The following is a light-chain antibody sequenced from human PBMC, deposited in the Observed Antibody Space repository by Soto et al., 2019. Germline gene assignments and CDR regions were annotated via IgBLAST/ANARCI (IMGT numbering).Light chain of an antibody. CDR1: SSDVGSYNL. Sequence: QSVLTQPASVSGSPGQSITISCTGTSSDVGSYNLVSWYQQRPGIAPKLMIYEVSKRPSGVSYRFSGSKSGNTASLTISGLQAEDEAVYYCCTYAGSSTYVFGTGTKVTV. J-gene: IGLJ1*01. V-gene: IGLV2-23*02. CDR2: EVS. CDR3: CTYAGSSTYV.